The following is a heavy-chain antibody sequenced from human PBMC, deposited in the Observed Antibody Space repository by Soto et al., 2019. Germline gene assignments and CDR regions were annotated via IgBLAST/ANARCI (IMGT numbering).Heavy chain of an antibody. CDR1: GFTFSSYA. J-gene: IGHJ4*02. CDR3: ARGGDVVVPAAIMYFDY. D-gene: IGHD2-2*01. CDR2: ISSSGDRT. Sequence: EVQLVESGEGLVQPGGSLRLCCAASGFTFSSYAMHWVRQAPGKGLEYVSAISSSGDRTYYADSVKGRFTISRDNSKNTLYLQMGSLRAEDMAVYYCARGGDVVVPAAIMYFDYWGQGTLVTVSS. V-gene: IGHV3-64*02.